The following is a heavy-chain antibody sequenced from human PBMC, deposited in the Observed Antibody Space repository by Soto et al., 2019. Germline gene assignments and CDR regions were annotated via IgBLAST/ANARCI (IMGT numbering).Heavy chain of an antibody. J-gene: IGHJ4*02. D-gene: IGHD4-17*01. CDR2: INHSGST. V-gene: IGHV4-34*01. CDR3: AGQGYGGHSADY. Sequence: QVQLQQWGAGLLKPSETLSLTCAVYGGSFSGYYWSWIRQPPGKGLEWIGEINHSGSTNYNPSLKSRVTMSLDTSKNQFSLDLTSVTAADTAVYYCAGQGYGGHSADYWGQGNLVTVSS. CDR1: GGSFSGYY.